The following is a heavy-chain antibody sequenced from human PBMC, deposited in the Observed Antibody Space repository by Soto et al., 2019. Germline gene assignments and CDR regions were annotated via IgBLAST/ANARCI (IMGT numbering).Heavy chain of an antibody. J-gene: IGHJ6*02. CDR2: IDPSDSYT. V-gene: IGHV5-10-1*01. CDR3: ARRALGYCSGGSCYRYYGMDV. CDR1: GYSFTIYW. D-gene: IGHD2-15*01. Sequence: GESLKISCKGSGYSFTIYWISWVRQMPGKGLEWMGRIDPSDSYTNYSPSFQGHVTISADKSISTAYLQWSSLKASDTAMYYCARRALGYCSGGSCYRYYGMDVWGQGTTVTVSS.